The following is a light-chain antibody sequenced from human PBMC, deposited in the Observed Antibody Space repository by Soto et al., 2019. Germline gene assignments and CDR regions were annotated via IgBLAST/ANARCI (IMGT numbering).Light chain of an antibody. CDR3: QQYSPFPRT. J-gene: IGKJ1*01. Sequence: QMTQSPSNRSASVGGGVTIIGRASSSISSWVAWEQQKPGRAPNFLIYDASPLESGVPSRFSGSGSWTEFTLTITNLQPDDFATFYCQQYSPFPRTFAQGAKV. V-gene: IGKV1-5*02. CDR1: SSISSW. CDR2: DAS.